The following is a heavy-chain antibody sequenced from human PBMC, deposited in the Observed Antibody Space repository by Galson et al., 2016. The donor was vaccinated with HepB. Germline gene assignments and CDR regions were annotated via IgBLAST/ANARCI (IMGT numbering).Heavy chain of an antibody. CDR1: GFAFSSHW. CDR2: INRDGSTS. V-gene: IGHV3-74*01. CDR3: VRDHSVVPATAYNWFDP. D-gene: IGHD4-23*01. J-gene: IGHJ5*02. Sequence: SLRLSCAASGFAFSSHWMHWVRPAPGKGLVWVSRINRDGSTSTYADSVKGRFTISRDNAKNTLYLQMNSLRAEDTAVYYCVRDHSVVPATAYNWFDPWGQGTLVTVSS.